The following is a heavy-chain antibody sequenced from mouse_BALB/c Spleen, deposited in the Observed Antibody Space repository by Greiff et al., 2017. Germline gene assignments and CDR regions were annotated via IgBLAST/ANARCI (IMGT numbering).Heavy chain of an antibody. CDR1: GYTFTSYV. CDR3: AREYGNYVFAY. J-gene: IGHJ3*01. D-gene: IGHD2-10*02. V-gene: IGHV1-14*01. Sequence: EVQLQQSGPELVKPGASVKMSCKASGYTFTSYVMHWVKQKPGQGLEWIGYINPYNDGTKYNEKFKGKATLTSEKSSSTAYMELSSLTSEDSAVYYCAREYGNYVFAYWGQGTLVTVSA. CDR2: INPYNDGT.